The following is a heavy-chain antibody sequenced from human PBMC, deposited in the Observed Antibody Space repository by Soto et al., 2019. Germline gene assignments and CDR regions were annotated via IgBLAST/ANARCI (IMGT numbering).Heavy chain of an antibody. D-gene: IGHD3-16*02. J-gene: IGHJ4*02. CDR2: ISYDGSDK. CDR3: AKALGELSPESYYY. CDR1: GFTFSSYA. V-gene: IGHV3-30*18. Sequence: QVQLVESGGGVVQPGRSLRLSCAASGFTFSSYAMHWVRQDPGKGLEWVAVISYDGSDKYYADSVKGRFTISRDNSKNTLNLQMNSLRADDTAVYYCAKALGELSPESYYYWGQGTLITVSS.